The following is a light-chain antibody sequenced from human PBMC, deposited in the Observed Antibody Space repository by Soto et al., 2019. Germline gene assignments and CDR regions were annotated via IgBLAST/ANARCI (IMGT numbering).Light chain of an antibody. CDR3: QQSHNLPCT. V-gene: IGKV1-33*01. J-gene: IGKJ3*01. Sequence: DLQMTQSPSSLSASVGDRVTITCQASQGISKSLTWFQQKPWKAPDLLIYDAFNLATEAPANFSGSGSGTHFTFTTSSLQPEDLATDYCQQSHNLPCTFGPGTKVESK. CDR2: DAF. CDR1: QGISKS.